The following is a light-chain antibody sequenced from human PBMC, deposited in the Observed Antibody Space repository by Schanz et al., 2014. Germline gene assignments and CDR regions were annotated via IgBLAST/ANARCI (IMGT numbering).Light chain of an antibody. Sequence: EIVMTQSPATLSVSPGERATLSCRASQSVSGTYLAWYQQRPGQAPRLLIYGAFDRATGIPARFSGSGSGTDFTLTISRLEPEDFAVYHCQLYGSSPGYTFGQGTKLEI. CDR1: QSVSGTY. CDR3: QLYGSSPGYT. J-gene: IGKJ2*01. V-gene: IGKV3-20*01. CDR2: GAF.